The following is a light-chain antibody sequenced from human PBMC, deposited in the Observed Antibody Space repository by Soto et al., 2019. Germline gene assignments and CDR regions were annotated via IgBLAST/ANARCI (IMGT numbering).Light chain of an antibody. V-gene: IGKV1-5*03. CDR2: KAS. Sequence: DIQITQSPSTLSGSVGDRVTITCRASQTISSWLAWYQQKPGKAPKLLVYKASTLKSGVPSRFSGSGSGTEFPLTISSLQPDDFATYYCQHYNSYSEAFGQGPKVDIK. J-gene: IGKJ1*01. CDR1: QTISSW. CDR3: QHYNSYSEA.